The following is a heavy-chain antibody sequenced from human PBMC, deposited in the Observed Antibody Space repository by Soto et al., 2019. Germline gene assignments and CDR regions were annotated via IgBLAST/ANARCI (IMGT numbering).Heavy chain of an antibody. CDR2: IYSGGST. Sequence: GGSLRLSCAASGFTVSSNYMSWVRQAPGKGLEWVSVIYSGGSTYYADSVKGRFTISRDNSKNTLYLQMNSLRAEDTAVYYCARGPRGYCSSGSCPWGQGTLVTVSS. J-gene: IGHJ5*02. CDR1: GFTVSSNY. CDR3: ARGPRGYCSSGSCP. D-gene: IGHD2-15*01. V-gene: IGHV3-66*01.